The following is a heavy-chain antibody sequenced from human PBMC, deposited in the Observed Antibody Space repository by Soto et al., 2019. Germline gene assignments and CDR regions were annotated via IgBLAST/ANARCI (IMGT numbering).Heavy chain of an antibody. D-gene: IGHD3-10*01. CDR1: GYSVSSYSAA. V-gene: IGHV6-1*01. J-gene: IGHJ5*02. CDR2: TYYRSRFFS. Sequence: SQTLSLTCAISGYSVSSYSAAWNWIRQSPSGGREWLGRTYYRSRFFSDYAESVKSRIIINPDTSKNQFSLQLKSVTPEDTAVYYCVRDRYSSSGWFDPWGQGTMVTVSS. CDR3: VRDRYSSSGWFDP.